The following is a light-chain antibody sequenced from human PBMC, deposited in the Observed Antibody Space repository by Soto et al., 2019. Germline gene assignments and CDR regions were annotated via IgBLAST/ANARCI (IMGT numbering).Light chain of an antibody. CDR2: EDN. V-gene: IGLV6-57*04. CDR1: SGSIASNY. CDR3: QSYDSSNQV. Sequence: NFMLTQPHSVSESPGKTVTISCTRSSGSIASNYVQWYQQRPGSAPTTVIYEDNQRPSGVPDRFSGSIDSSSNSASLTISGLKTEDEADYYCQSYDSSNQVFGTGTKLPVL. J-gene: IGLJ1*01.